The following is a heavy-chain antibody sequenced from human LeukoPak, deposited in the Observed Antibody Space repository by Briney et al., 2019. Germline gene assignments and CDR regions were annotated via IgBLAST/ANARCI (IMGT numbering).Heavy chain of an antibody. J-gene: IGHJ4*02. CDR3: AKPLRPKGDGYNWDY. D-gene: IGHD5-24*01. V-gene: IGHV3-30*18. Sequence: PGGSLRLSCAASGFTFSSYGMFWVRQAPGKGLDCVAFISHDGSNKYYADSVKGRFTISRDNSKNTVLLQMDSLTTEDTAVYYCAKPLRPKGDGYNWDYWGQGILVAVSS. CDR1: GFTFSSYG. CDR2: ISHDGSNK.